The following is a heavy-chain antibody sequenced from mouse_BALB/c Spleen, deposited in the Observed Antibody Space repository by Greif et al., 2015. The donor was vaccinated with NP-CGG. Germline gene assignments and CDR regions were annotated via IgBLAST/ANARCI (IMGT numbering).Heavy chain of an antibody. CDR1: GYTFTSYW. CDR3: ARSGDSSSPYAMDY. CDR2: INPSTGYT. D-gene: IGHD3-2*01. V-gene: IGHV1-7*01. J-gene: IGHJ4*01. Sequence: QVQLKQSGAELAKPGASVKMSCKASGYTFTSYWMHWVKQRPGQGLEWIGYINPSTGYTEYNQKFKDKATLTADKSSSXAYMQLSSLTSEDSAVYYCARSGDSSSPYAMDYWGQGTSVTVSS.